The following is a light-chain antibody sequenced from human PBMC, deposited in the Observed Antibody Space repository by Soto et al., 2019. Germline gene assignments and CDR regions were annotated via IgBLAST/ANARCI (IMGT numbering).Light chain of an antibody. V-gene: IGLV1-44*01. CDR2: NNN. CDR1: RSNIGNNA. Sequence: QSVLTQPPSASGTPGQRVTISCSGSRSNIGNNAVSWYQQFPGTAPKLLIYNNNQRPSGVPDRFSGSKSGTSASLAISGLQSEDEADDYCATWDDSLNARVVFGGGTKLTVL. CDR3: ATWDDSLNARVV. J-gene: IGLJ3*02.